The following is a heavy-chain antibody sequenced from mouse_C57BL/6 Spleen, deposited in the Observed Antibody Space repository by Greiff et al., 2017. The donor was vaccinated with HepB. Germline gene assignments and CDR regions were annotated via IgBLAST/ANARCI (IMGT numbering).Heavy chain of an antibody. Sequence: QVQLKQPGAELVMPGASVKLSCKASGYTFTSYWMHWVKQRPGQGLEWIGEIDPSDSYTNYNQKFKGKSTLTVDKSSSTAYMQLSSLTSEDSAVYYCARVLYDVWYFDVWGTGTTVTVSS. CDR1: GYTFTSYW. D-gene: IGHD2-3*01. J-gene: IGHJ1*03. CDR2: IDPSDSYT. CDR3: ARVLYDVWYFDV. V-gene: IGHV1-69*01.